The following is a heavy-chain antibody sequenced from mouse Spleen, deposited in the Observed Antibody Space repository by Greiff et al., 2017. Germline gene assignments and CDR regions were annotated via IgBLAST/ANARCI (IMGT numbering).Heavy chain of an antibody. CDR1: GSSFTGYY. D-gene: IGHD3-3*01. CDR3: ARGDWSDY. V-gene: IGHV1-42*01. J-gene: IGHJ2*01. Sequence: VQLQQSGPELVKPGASVKLSCTASGSSFTGYYMNWVKQSPEKSLEWIGEINPSTGGTTYNQKFKAKATLTVDKSSSTAYMQLKSLTSEDSAVYYCARGDWSDYWGQGTTLTVSS. CDR2: INPSTGGT.